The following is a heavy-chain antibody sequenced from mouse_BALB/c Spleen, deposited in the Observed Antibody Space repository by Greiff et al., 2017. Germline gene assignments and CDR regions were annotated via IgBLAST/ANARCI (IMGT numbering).Heavy chain of an antibody. Sequence: EVKVVESGGGLVQPGGSRKLSCAASGFTFSSFGMHWVRQAPEKGLEWVAYISSGSSTIYYADTVKGRFTISRDNPKNTLFLQMTSLRSEDTAMYYCARRDYSPAWFAYWGQGTLVTVSA. V-gene: IGHV5-17*02. D-gene: IGHD2-12*01. CDR1: GFTFSSFG. CDR3: ARRDYSPAWFAY. CDR2: ISSGSSTI. J-gene: IGHJ3*01.